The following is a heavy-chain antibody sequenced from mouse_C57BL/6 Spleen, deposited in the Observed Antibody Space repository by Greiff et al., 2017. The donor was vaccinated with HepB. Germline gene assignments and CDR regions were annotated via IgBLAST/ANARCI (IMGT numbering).Heavy chain of an antibody. D-gene: IGHD2-4*01. CDR1: GYTFTSYW. J-gene: IGHJ4*01. V-gene: IGHV1-61*01. CDR2: IYPSDSET. Sequence: QVHVKQSGAELVRPGSSVKLSCKASGYTFTSYWMDWVKQRPGQGLEWIGNIYPSDSETHYNQKFKDKATLTVDKSSSTAYMQLSSLTSEDSAVYYCARPHDYDGAMDYWGQGTSVTVSS. CDR3: ARPHDYDGAMDY.